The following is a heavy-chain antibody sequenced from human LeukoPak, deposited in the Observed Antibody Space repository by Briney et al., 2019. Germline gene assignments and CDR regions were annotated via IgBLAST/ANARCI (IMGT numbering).Heavy chain of an antibody. D-gene: IGHD3-10*01. V-gene: IGHV3-23*01. Sequence: GGSLRLSCAVSRFTFSSYAVGWVRQAPGKGLEWVSAISGSGGSTYYADSVKGRFTISRGNSKDTLYLQMNSLRAEDTAVYYCAKENPGEYGYWGQGTLVTVSS. CDR2: ISGSGGST. CDR1: RFTFSSYA. CDR3: AKENPGEYGY. J-gene: IGHJ4*02.